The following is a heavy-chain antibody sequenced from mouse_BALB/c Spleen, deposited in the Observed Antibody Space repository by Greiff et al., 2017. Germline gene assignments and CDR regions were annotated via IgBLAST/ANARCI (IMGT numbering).Heavy chain of an antibody. V-gene: IGHV1-69*01. D-gene: IGHD1-2*01. CDR3: ARTHYYGFFFDY. J-gene: IGHJ2*01. CDR1: GYTFTDYW. Sequence: VQLQQPGAELVMPGASVKMSCKASGYTFTDYWMHWVKQRPGQGLEWIGAIDTSDSYTSYNQKFKGKATLTVDESSSTAYMQLSSLTSEDSAVYYCARTHYYGFFFDYWGQGTTLTVSS. CDR2: IDTSDSYT.